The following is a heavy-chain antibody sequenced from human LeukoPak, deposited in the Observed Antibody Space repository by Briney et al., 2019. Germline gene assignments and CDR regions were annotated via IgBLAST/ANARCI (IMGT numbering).Heavy chain of an antibody. V-gene: IGHV1-69*01. CDR2: IIPIFGTA. D-gene: IGHD3-10*01. Sequence: SVKVSCKASGGTFSSYAISWVRQAPGQGLEWMGGIIPIFGTANYAQKFQGRVTITADESTSTAYMELSSLRSEDTAVYYCARVRSYYGSGSYCGSLYYMDVWGKGTTVTVSS. CDR3: ARVRSYYGSGSYCGSLYYMDV. CDR1: GGTFSSYA. J-gene: IGHJ6*03.